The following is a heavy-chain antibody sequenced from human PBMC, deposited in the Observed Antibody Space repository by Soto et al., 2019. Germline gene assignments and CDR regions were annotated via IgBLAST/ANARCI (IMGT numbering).Heavy chain of an antibody. CDR1: GGSISSYY. V-gene: IGHV4-59*08. CDR2: IYYSGST. D-gene: IGHD3-10*01. J-gene: IGHJ4*02. Sequence: SETLSLTCTVSGGSISSYYWSWIRQPPGKGLEWIGYIYYSGSTNYNPSLKSRVTISVDTSKNQFSLKLSSVTAADTAVYYCARSPDSSGSYPLYFDYWGQGTLVTVSS. CDR3: ARSPDSSGSYPLYFDY.